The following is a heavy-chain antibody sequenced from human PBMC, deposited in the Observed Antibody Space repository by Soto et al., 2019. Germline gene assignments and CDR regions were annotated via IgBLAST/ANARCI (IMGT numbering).Heavy chain of an antibody. CDR3: VKDSYADFHRVLSTAEYFFDY. D-gene: IGHD2-15*01. V-gene: IGHV3-9*01. Sequence: SCKASGYTFTGYYMHWVRQGPGRGLEWVSGITWNSGKIAYADSVKGRFTIARDDDNNSLYLQMNSLRPEDTALYYCVKDSYADFHRVLSTAEYFFDYWGHGTLVTVSS. J-gene: IGHJ4*01. CDR2: ITWNSGKI. CDR1: GYTFTGYY.